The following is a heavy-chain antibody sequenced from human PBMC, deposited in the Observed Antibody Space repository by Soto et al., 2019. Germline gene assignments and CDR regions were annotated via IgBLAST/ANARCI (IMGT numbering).Heavy chain of an antibody. CDR1: GGSFSGYY. V-gene: IGHV4-34*01. J-gene: IGHJ4*02. CDR2: INHSGST. D-gene: IGHD6-13*01. CDR3: ARPAIAAVVSAFDY. Sequence: SETLSLTCAVYGGSFSGYYWSWIRQPPGKGLEWIGEINHSGSTNYNPSLKSRVTISVDTSKNQFSLNLNSVTAADTAVYYCARPAIAAVVSAFDYWGQGTLVTVSS.